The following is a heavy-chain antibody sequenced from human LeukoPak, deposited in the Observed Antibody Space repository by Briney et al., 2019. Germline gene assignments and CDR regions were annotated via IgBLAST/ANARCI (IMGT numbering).Heavy chain of an antibody. CDR1: GFTFSSYA. V-gene: IGHV3-64*01. Sequence: GGSLRLSCAASGFTFSSYAMHWVRQAPGKGLEYVSAISSNVGSTYYANSVKGRFTISRDNSKNTLYLQMGSLRAEDMAVYYCARGEFPYSSSWYELGYWGQGTLVTVSS. CDR2: ISSNVGST. D-gene: IGHD6-13*01. J-gene: IGHJ4*02. CDR3: ARGEFPYSSSWYELGY.